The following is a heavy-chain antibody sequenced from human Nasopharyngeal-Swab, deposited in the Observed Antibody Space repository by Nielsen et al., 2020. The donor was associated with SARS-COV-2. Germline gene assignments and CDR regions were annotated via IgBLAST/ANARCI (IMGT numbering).Heavy chain of an antibody. Sequence: ASVKVSCYASGYTFTSYYMHWVLRAAGQGLEWMGIINPSGGSRSYAQKFQGRVTMIRYASSSTVYMDLISLRSEDTSVYYCAKGNYEDWFDPWGQGTLVTVSS. CDR3: AKGNYEDWFDP. CDR2: INPSGGSR. D-gene: IGHD4-11*01. V-gene: IGHV1-46*01. CDR1: GYTFTSYY. J-gene: IGHJ5*02.